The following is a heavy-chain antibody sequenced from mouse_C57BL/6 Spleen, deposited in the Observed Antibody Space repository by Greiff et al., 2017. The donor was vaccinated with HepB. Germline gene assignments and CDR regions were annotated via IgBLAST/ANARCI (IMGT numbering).Heavy chain of an antibody. CDR1: GYTFTSYW. CDR2: INPSNGGT. CDR3: ARRYYYGSSYDYAMDY. Sequence: VQLQQSGTELVKPGASVKLSCKASGYTFTSYWMHWVKQRPGQGLEWIGNINPSNGGTNYNEKFKSKATLTVDKSSRTAYMQLSSLTSEDSAVYYCARRYYYGSSYDYAMDYWGQGTSVTVSS. V-gene: IGHV1-53*01. D-gene: IGHD1-1*01. J-gene: IGHJ4*01.